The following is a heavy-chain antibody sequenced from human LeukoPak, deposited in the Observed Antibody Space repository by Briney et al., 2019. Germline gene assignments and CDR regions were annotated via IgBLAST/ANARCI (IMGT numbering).Heavy chain of an antibody. J-gene: IGHJ4*02. CDR3: ARRVWGDGTTHTLDY. V-gene: IGHV4-34*01. CDR1: GGSFSGYY. D-gene: IGHD1-1*01. Sequence: SETLSLTCAVYGGSFSGYYWSWIRQPLGKGLEWIGEINHSGSTNYNPSLKSRVTISVDTSKNQFSLKLSSVTAADTAVYYCARRVWGDGTTHTLDYWGQGTLVTVSS. CDR2: INHSGST.